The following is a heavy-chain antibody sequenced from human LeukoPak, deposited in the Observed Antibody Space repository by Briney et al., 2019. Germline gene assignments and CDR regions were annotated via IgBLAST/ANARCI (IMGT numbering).Heavy chain of an antibody. CDR2: LYSGGNT. CDR3: ARGYSDILTGYYGVFDY. CDR1: GLSVSSNY. Sequence: GGSLRLSCAASGLSVSSNYMNWVRQAPGKGLEWVSLLYSGGNTNYADSVKGRFTISRDNSKNTLYLQMNSLRAEDTAVYYCARGYSDILTGYYGVFDYWGQGTLVTVSS. D-gene: IGHD3-9*01. V-gene: IGHV3-66*01. J-gene: IGHJ4*02.